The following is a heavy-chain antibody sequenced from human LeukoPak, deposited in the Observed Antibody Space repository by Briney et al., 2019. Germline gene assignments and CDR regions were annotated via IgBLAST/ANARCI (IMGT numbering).Heavy chain of an antibody. V-gene: IGHV4-59*08. D-gene: IGHD5-18*01. CDR1: GGSISSFY. J-gene: IGHJ4*02. CDR3: ARQTLGGGNSYHFDY. CDR2: VSYSGSA. Sequence: SETLSLTCTVSGGSISSFYWNWIRRPPGKRLEWIGFVSYSGSANYNPSLRSRVTISIDTSTNQFSLNLRSVSAADTAVYYCARQTLGGGNSYHFDYWGQGTLVTASS.